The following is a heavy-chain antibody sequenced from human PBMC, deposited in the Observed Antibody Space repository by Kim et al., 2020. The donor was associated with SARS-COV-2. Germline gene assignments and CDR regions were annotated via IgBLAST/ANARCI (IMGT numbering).Heavy chain of an antibody. Sequence: ASVKVSCKASGYTFTSYDINWVRQATGQGLEWMGWMNPNSGNTGYAQKFQGRVTMTRNTSISTAYMELSSLRSEDTAVYYCARGQYSSGWYPGNGKREEGMDVWGQGTTVTVSS. CDR3: ARGQYSSGWYPGNGKREEGMDV. CDR2: MNPNSGNT. CDR1: GYTFTSYD. J-gene: IGHJ6*02. V-gene: IGHV1-8*01. D-gene: IGHD6-19*01.